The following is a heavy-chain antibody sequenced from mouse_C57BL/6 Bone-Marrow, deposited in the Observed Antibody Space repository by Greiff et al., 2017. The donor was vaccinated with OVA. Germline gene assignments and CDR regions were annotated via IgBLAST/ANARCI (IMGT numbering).Heavy chain of an antibody. Sequence: QVQLQQPGAELVKPGASVKLSCKASGYNFTSYWMHWVKQRPGRGLEWIGRIDPISGGTKYNEKFKSKATLTVAKPSSTAYMQLSSLTSEDSAVYYCARYSTGVATGAMDYWGQGTSVTVSS. CDR1: GYNFTSYW. V-gene: IGHV1-72*01. J-gene: IGHJ4*01. CDR3: ARYSTGVATGAMDY. D-gene: IGHD1-1*01. CDR2: IDPISGGT.